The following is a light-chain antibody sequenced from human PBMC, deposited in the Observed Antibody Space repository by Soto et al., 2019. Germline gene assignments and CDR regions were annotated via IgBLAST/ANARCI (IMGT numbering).Light chain of an antibody. CDR1: QSIGSW. CDR3: QQYNSWT. CDR2: DAS. Sequence: DIPMTQSPSTLSASVGDRVTITCRASQSIGSWLAWYQQKPGKAPKLLIYDASTLESGVPSRFSGSGSGAEFTLTISSLQADDFATYYCQQYNSWTFGQGTRVEVK. V-gene: IGKV1-5*01. J-gene: IGKJ1*01.